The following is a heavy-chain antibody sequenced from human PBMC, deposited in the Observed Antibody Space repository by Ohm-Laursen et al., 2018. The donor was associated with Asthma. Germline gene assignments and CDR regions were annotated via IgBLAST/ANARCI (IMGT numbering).Heavy chain of an antibody. D-gene: IGHD3-9*01. CDR2: IYYSGST. J-gene: IGHJ4*02. V-gene: IGHV4-31*03. CDR1: GGSISSGSYY. Sequence: SETLSLTCTVSGGSISSGSYYWSWIRQHPGKGLEWIGYIYYSGSTYYNPSLKSRVTISIDTSKNQFSLKLSSVTAADTAVYYCVTEDFDWPPGYCDYWGQGTLVTGSS. CDR3: VTEDFDWPPGYCDY.